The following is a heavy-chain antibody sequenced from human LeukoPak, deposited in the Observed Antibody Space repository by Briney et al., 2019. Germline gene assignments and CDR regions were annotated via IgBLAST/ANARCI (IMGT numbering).Heavy chain of an antibody. V-gene: IGHV3-23*01. CDR3: AKDRPDLIVGATNAHYYYYGMDV. Sequence: QTGGSLRLSCAASGFTFSSYAMSWVRQAPGKGLEWVSAISGSGGSTYYADSVKGRFTISRDNSKNTLYLQMNSLRAEDTAVYYCAKDRPDLIVGATNAHYYYYGMDVWGQGTTVTVSS. CDR2: ISGSGGST. CDR1: GFTFSSYA. J-gene: IGHJ6*02. D-gene: IGHD1-26*01.